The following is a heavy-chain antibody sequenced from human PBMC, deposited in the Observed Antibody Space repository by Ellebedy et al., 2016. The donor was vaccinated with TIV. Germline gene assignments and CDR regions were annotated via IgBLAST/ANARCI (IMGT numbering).Heavy chain of an antibody. D-gene: IGHD2-15*01. J-gene: IGHJ5*02. CDR3: AREDWWRFDP. CDR1: GFSFSAYY. V-gene: IGHV3-72*01. Sequence: AGSLRLSXAASGFSFSAYYMDWVRQAPGKGLEWVGRSRNRGDGYTTEYAPSVEGRFTISRDESKDSLFLQMNSLKIEDTAVYYCAREDWWRFDPWGQGTLVTVSS. CDR2: SRNRGDGYTT.